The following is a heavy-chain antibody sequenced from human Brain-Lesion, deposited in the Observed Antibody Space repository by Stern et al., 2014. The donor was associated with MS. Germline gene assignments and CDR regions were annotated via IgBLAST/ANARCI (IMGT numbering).Heavy chain of an antibody. J-gene: IGHJ4*02. CDR3: ARHDGWLPHY. V-gene: IGHV4-39*01. CDR2: IYYSGTT. Sequence: QLQLQESGPGLVKPSETLSLTCSVSGGSISRSTYYWGWIRQPPGKGLEWIGSIYYSGTTYSNPSLKSRVPIDPSTNHFSLRLTSVTAADTAVYYCARHDGWLPHYWSQGTLVTVSS. D-gene: IGHD5-12*01. CDR1: GGSISRSTYY.